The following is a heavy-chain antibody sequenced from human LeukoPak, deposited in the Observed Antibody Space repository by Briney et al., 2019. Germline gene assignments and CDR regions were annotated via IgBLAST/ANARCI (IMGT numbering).Heavy chain of an antibody. D-gene: IGHD3-22*01. CDR2: IYTSGST. CDR1: GGSISSYY. Sequence: SETLSLTCTVSGGSISSYYWSWIRQPAGKGLEWIGRIYTSGSTNYNPSLKSRVTMSVDTSKNQFSLKLSSVTAADTAVYYCARQMYYYDSSGYYYVFDYWGQGTVVTVSS. V-gene: IGHV4-4*07. J-gene: IGHJ4*02. CDR3: ARQMYYYDSSGYYYVFDY.